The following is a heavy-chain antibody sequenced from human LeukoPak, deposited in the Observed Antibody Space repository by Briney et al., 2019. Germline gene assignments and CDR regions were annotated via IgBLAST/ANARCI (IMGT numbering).Heavy chain of an antibody. D-gene: IGHD3-10*01. J-gene: IGHJ3*02. Sequence: GGSLRLSCAASGFTFSSYSMNWVRQAPGKGLEWVSSISSSRSYIYYADSVKGRFTISRDNAKNSLYLQMNSLRAEDTAVYYCAREGWFGDPNAFDIWGQGTMVTVSS. CDR1: GFTFSSYS. CDR3: AREGWFGDPNAFDI. CDR2: ISSSRSYI. V-gene: IGHV3-21*01.